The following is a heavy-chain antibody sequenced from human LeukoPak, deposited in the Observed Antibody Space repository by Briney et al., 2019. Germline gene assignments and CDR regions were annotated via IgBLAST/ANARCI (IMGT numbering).Heavy chain of an antibody. CDR3: ARYGGFDY. D-gene: IGHD4-23*01. CDR2: ISAYNGNT. J-gene: IGHJ4*02. CDR1: GYTFTNYG. Sequence: ASVKVSCKTSGYTFTNYGITWVRQAPGQGLEWMGWISAYNGNTNYAQKFQGRVTMTTDTSTSTAYMQLRSLRSDNTAVYYCARYGGFDYWGQGTLVTVSS. V-gene: IGHV1-18*01.